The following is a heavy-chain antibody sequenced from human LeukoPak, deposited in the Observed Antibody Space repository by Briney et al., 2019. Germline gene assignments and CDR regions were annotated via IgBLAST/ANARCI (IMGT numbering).Heavy chain of an antibody. V-gene: IGHV3-7*01. CDR2: INQDGTET. Sequence: PGGSLRLSCAASGFTFDSFWMHWVRQTPGEGVEGVANINQDGTETYYVDSVKGRFTISRDNAKKSLFLQMNNLRAEDTAIYYCARDGNEELIVAVGYFDYWGQGSLVTVSS. CDR1: GFTFDSFW. D-gene: IGHD3-22*01. CDR3: ARDGNEELIVAVGYFDY. J-gene: IGHJ4*02.